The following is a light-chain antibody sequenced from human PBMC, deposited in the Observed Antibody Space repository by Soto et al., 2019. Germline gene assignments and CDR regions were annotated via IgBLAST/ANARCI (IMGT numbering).Light chain of an antibody. J-gene: IGKJ1*01. CDR3: QQYNSYST. Sequence: DIQMTQSPSTLSASVGDRVTITCRASQSISSWLAWYQQKPGKAPKLLIYKASSLESGVPSRFSGSGSGTEFTLTISNLQPDDFATCDCQQYNSYSTFGQGTKVEIK. V-gene: IGKV1-5*03. CDR1: QSISSW. CDR2: KAS.